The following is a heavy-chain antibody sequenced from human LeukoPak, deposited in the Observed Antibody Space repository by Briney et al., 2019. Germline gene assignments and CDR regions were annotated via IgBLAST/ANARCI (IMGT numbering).Heavy chain of an antibody. CDR2: INPSGGST. V-gene: IGHV1-46*01. J-gene: IGHJ5*02. CDR1: GYTFTSYY. Sequence: VASVKVSCKASGYTFTSYYMHWVRQAPGQGLEWMGIINPSGGSTSYAQKFQGRVTMTRDMSTSTVYMELSSLRSEDTAVYYCARDLGWDDTAMVKTWFDPWGQGTLVTVSS. D-gene: IGHD5-18*01. CDR3: ARDLGWDDTAMVKTWFDP.